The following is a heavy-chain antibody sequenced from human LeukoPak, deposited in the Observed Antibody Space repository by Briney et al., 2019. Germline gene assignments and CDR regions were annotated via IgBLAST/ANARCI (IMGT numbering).Heavy chain of an antibody. CDR2: IYHSGST. CDR1: GGSISSSNW. J-gene: IGHJ6*02. V-gene: IGHV4-4*02. CDR3: ARGGPLSSGSYYYYYGMDV. D-gene: IGHD6-19*01. Sequence: SETLSLTCAVSGGSISSSNWWSWVRQPPGKGLEWIGEIYHSGSTNYNPSLKSRVTISVDKSKNQFSLKLSSVTAADTAVYYCARGGPLSSGSYYYYYGMDVWGQGTTVTVSS.